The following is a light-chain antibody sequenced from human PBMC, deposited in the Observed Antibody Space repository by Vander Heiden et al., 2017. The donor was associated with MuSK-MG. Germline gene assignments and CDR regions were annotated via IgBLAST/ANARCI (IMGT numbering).Light chain of an antibody. CDR3: CSYAGSSTFWV. V-gene: IGLV2-23*02. J-gene: IGLJ3*02. Sequence: QSALTQPASVSGSPGQSITISCTGTSSDVGSYNLVSWYQQHPGKAPNLLIYEVSKRPSGVSNRFSGSKSGHTASLTISGLQAEDEADYYCCSYAGSSTFWVFGGGTKLTVL. CDR2: EVS. CDR1: SSDVGSYNL.